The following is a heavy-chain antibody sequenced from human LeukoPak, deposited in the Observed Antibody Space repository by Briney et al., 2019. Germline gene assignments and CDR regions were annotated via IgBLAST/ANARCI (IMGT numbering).Heavy chain of an antibody. CDR1: GYTFTSYY. CDR2: INPSGGST. D-gene: IGHD5-18*01. Sequence: ASVKVSCKASGYTFTSYYMHWVRQAPGQGLEWMGIINPSGGSTSYAQKFQGRVTMTRDTSISTAYMELSRLRSDDTAVYYCARSNRAMASPFFDYWGQGTLVTVSS. V-gene: IGHV1-46*01. J-gene: IGHJ4*02. CDR3: ARSNRAMASPFFDY.